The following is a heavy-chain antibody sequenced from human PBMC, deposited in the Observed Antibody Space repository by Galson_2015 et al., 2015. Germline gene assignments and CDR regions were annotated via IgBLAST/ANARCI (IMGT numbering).Heavy chain of an antibody. CDR2: IIPIFGTA. V-gene: IGHV1-69*13. D-gene: IGHD2-2*01. CDR3: ARDGVVPAAINY. J-gene: IGHJ4*02. Sequence: SVKVSCKASGGTFSSYAISWVRQAPGQGLEWMGGIIPIFGTANYAQKFQGRVTITADESTSTAYMELSSLRSEDTAVYYCARDGVVPAAINYWGQGTLVTVSS. CDR1: GGTFSSYA.